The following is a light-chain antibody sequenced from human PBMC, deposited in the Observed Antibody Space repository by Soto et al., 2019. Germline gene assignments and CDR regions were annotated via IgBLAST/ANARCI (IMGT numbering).Light chain of an antibody. CDR2: GAS. CDR1: QSVDIN. J-gene: IGKJ1*01. Sequence: EIVLTQSPATLSVSPGGRVTLTCRASQSVDINLAWYEQKPGQAPRILIYGASSRATGIPDRFSGSGSGTDFTLTISRLEPEDFAVYYCQQYGSSPRTFGQGTKVDIK. CDR3: QQYGSSPRT. V-gene: IGKV3-20*01.